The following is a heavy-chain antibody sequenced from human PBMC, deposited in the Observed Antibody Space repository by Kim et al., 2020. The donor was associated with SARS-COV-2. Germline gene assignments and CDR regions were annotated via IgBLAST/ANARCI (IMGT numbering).Heavy chain of an antibody. CDR3: ARDQGALSGSYGMDV. J-gene: IGHJ6*02. CDR2: INPSGGST. V-gene: IGHV1-46*01. D-gene: IGHD3-16*02. Sequence: ASVKVSCKASGYTFTSYYMHWVRQAPGQGLEWMGIINPSGGSTSYAQKFQGRVTMTRDTSTSTVYMELSSLRSEDTAVYYCARDQGALSGSYGMDVWGQGTTVTVSS. CDR1: GYTFTSYY.